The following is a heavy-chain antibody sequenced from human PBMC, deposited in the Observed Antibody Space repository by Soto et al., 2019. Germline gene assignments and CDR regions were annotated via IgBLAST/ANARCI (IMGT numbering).Heavy chain of an antibody. V-gene: IGHV3-33*01. Sequence: GGSLRLSCVASGFTFSDYGIHWVRQAPDKGLEWVAVVWFDGSIQYYGDSVKGRFTISRDNSNNTVDLQMNNLRAEDTAVYYCARVDFGGNSYYFDYWRQGTPVTVSS. D-gene: IGHD1-7*01. J-gene: IGHJ4*02. CDR1: GFTFSDYG. CDR3: ARVDFGGNSYYFDY. CDR2: VWFDGSIQ.